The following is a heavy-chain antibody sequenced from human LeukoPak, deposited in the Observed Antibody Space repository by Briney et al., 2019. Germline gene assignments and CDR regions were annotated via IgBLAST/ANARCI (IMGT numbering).Heavy chain of an antibody. D-gene: IGHD3-10*01. V-gene: IGHV3-23*01. CDR2: ISGSGGST. J-gene: IGHJ5*02. CDR3: AKDGWRET. CDR1: GFTFSKHA. Sequence: GGSLRLSCPASGFTFSKHAMAWVRQAPGKGLEWVSAISGSGGSTYYADSVKGRFTISRDNSRNTLYLQMNSLRAEDTAVYYCAKDGWRETWGQGTLVTVSS.